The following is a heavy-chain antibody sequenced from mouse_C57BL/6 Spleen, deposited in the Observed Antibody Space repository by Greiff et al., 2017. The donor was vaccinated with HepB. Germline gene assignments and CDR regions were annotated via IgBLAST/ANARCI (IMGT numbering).Heavy chain of an antibody. D-gene: IGHD1-1*01. Sequence: QVQLQQSGAELVKPGASVKLSCKASGYTFTSYWMHWVKQRPGQGLEWIGMIHPNSGSTNYNEKFKSKATLTVDKSSSTAYMQLSSLTSEDSAVYYCAREDYGSSSWFAYWGQGTLVTVSA. CDR3: AREDYGSSSWFAY. V-gene: IGHV1-64*01. CDR2: IHPNSGST. J-gene: IGHJ3*01. CDR1: GYTFTSYW.